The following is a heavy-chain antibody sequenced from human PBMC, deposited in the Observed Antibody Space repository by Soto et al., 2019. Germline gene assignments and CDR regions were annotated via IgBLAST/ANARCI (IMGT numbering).Heavy chain of an antibody. CDR3: ASSMDSSSWYNYYYYGMDV. CDR2: IDPSDSYT. Sequence: PGESLKISCKGSGYSFTSYWISWVRQMPGKGLEWMGRIDPSDSYTNYSPSFQGHVTISADKSISTAYLQWSSLKASDTAMYYCASSMDSSSWYNYYYYGMDVWGQGTTVTVSS. CDR1: GYSFTSYW. J-gene: IGHJ6*02. D-gene: IGHD6-13*01. V-gene: IGHV5-10-1*01.